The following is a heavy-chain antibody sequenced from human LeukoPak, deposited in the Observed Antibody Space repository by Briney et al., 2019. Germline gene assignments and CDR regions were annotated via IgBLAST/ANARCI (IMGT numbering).Heavy chain of an antibody. Sequence: GGSLRLSCAASGFTFSSYGMHWVRQAPGMGLEWVADIWFDGETEHFADSVKGRFTISRDNAMNSLYLQMNSLRAEDTAIYYCARSLPYGTTWYGRSDFWGQGTLVTVSS. CDR2: IWFDGETE. D-gene: IGHD6-13*01. CDR1: GFTFSSYG. J-gene: IGHJ4*02. CDR3: ARSLPYGTTWYGRSDF. V-gene: IGHV3-33*01.